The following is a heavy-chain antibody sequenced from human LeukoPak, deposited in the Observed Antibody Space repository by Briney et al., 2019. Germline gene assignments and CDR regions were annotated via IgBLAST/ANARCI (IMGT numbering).Heavy chain of an antibody. D-gene: IGHD3-16*01. V-gene: IGHV3-21*01. CDR3: AKDVSLPWGYYMDV. Sequence: GGSLRLSCAAYGFTFSSYSMNWVRQAPGKGLEWVSFISTSSSYIYYADSVKGRFTISRDNAKNSLYLEMNSLRAEDTAVYYCAKDVSLPWGYYMDVWGKGTAVIISS. CDR2: ISTSSSYI. J-gene: IGHJ6*03. CDR1: GFTFSSYS.